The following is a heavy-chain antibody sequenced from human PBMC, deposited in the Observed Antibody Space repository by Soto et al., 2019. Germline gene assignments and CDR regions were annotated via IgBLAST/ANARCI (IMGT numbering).Heavy chain of an antibody. Sequence: ETLSPTCSVSDGSVRNGSYHWSWIRPPPGKGLEWIGFIPNNGSPDYNPSLKSRVVVSIDRSKNQFSLKVNSVTAADTAVYFCARIGWGGDSWGQGTLVTVSS. J-gene: IGHJ4*02. CDR3: ARIGWGGDS. CDR1: DGSVRNGSYH. V-gene: IGHV4-61*01. CDR2: IPNNGSP. D-gene: IGHD7-27*01.